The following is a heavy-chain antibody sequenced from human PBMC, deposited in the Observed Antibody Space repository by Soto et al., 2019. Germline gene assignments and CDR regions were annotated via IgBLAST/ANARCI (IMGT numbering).Heavy chain of an antibody. CDR2: IYYSVST. CDR1: GASISSGAYF. CDR3: ARDKGPDTYGQTRIRDYSYAMDV. D-gene: IGHD5-18*01. Sequence: QVQLQGSGPRLVKPSQTLSLTCSVSGASISSGAYFWTWIRHHPVKGLEWIGYIYYSVSTSYTYQTPSIQSRVTISVDTAKNLFSLRLTSVTAADTATYYCARDKGPDTYGQTRIRDYSYAMDVWGQGTTVIVSS. V-gene: IGHV4-31*03. J-gene: IGHJ6*02.